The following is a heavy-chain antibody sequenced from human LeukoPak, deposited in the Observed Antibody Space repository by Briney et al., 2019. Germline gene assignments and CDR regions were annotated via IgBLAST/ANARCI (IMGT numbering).Heavy chain of an antibody. D-gene: IGHD3-9*01. CDR3: ARDSAPGCFDWLFFYYYGMDV. CDR1: GYTFTNYG. Sequence: GASVKVSCKASGYTFTNYGISWVRQAPGQGLEWMGWISAYNGNTNYAQKLQGRVTMTTDTSTSTAYMGLRSLRSDDTAVYYCARDSAPGCFDWLFFYYYGMDVWGQGTTVTVSS. J-gene: IGHJ6*02. V-gene: IGHV1-18*01. CDR2: ISAYNGNT.